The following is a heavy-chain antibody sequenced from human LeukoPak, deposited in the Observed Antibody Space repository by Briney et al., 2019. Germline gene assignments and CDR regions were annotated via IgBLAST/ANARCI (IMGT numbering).Heavy chain of an antibody. V-gene: IGHV1-8*01. CDR1: GYTFTSYD. CDR2: MNPNSGNT. D-gene: IGHD3-16*01. J-gene: IGHJ4*02. Sequence: ASVKVSCKASGYTFTSYDINWVRQATGQGLEWMGWMNPNSGNTGYAQKFQGRVTMTRSTSISTAYMELSSLRSEDTAVYYCARGRYYDYIWGSYRERGIFDYWGQGTLVTVSS. CDR3: ARGRYYDYIWGSYRERGIFDY.